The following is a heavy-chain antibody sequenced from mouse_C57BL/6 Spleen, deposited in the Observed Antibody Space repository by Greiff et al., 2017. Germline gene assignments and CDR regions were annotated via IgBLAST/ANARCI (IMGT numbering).Heavy chain of an antibody. CDR2: INPNNGGT. V-gene: IGHV1-26*01. Sequence: EVQLQQSGPELVKPGASVKISCKASGYTFTDYYMNWVKQSHGKSLEWIGDINPNNGGTSYNQKFKGKATLTVDKSSSTAYMELRSLTSEDSAVYYCARNYGNYLDYWGQGTTRTGSS. D-gene: IGHD2-1*01. J-gene: IGHJ2*01. CDR1: GYTFTDYY. CDR3: ARNYGNYLDY.